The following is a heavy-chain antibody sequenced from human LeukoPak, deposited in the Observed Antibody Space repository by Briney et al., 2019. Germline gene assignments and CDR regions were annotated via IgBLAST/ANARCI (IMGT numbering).Heavy chain of an antibody. Sequence: SVKVSCKXSGGTFISYAISWVRQAPGQGGEWMGGIIPIFGTANYTQKFQGRVTITADESTSTAYMELSSLRSEDTAVYYCARDVAGDAFDIWGQGTMVTVSS. J-gene: IGHJ3*02. D-gene: IGHD6-19*01. CDR3: ARDVAGDAFDI. CDR1: GGTFISYA. V-gene: IGHV1-69*13. CDR2: IIPIFGTA.